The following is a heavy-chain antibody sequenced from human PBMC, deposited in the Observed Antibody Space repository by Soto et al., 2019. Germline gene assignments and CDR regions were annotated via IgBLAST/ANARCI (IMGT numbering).Heavy chain of an antibody. CDR2: IIPIFGTA. CDR1: GGTFSSYA. J-gene: IGHJ6*02. V-gene: IGHV1-69*13. CDR3: ARFPFGVVPNPYGMDV. Sequence: SVKVSCKASGGTFSSYAISWVRQAPGQGLEWMGGIIPIFGTANYAQKFQGRVTITADESTSTAYMELSSLRSEDTAVYYCARFPFGVVPNPYGMDVWGQGTTVTVSS. D-gene: IGHD3-3*01.